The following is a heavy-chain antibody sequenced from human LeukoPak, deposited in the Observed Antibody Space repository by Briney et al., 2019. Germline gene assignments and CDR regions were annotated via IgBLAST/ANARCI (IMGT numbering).Heavy chain of an antibody. V-gene: IGHV4-30-2*01. J-gene: IGHJ4*02. CDR2: IYHSGST. D-gene: IGHD3-3*01. CDR3: ARAHLTYYDFWGYFDY. CDR1: GGSFSGYS. Sequence: SETLSLTCAVYGGSFSGYSWSWIRQPPGKGLEWIGYIYHSGSTYYNPSLKSRVTISVDRSKNQFSLKLSSVTAADTAVYYCARAHLTYYDFWGYFDYWGQGTLVTVSS.